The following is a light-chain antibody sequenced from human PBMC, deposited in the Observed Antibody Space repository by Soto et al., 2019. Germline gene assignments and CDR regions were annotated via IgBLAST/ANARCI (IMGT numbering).Light chain of an antibody. CDR1: SSDVGGYNY. CDR3: SSYTSSSTRV. CDR2: DVS. J-gene: IGLJ2*01. Sequence: QSALTQPASVSGAPGQSITISCTGTSSDVGGYNYVSWYQQHPGKVPKLMIYDVSNRPSGVSNRFSGSKSGNTASLPISGLQAEDEADYYCSSYTSSSTRVFGGGTKLTVL. V-gene: IGLV2-14*01.